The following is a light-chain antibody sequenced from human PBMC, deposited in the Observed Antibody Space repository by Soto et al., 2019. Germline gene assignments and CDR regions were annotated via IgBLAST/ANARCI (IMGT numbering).Light chain of an antibody. Sequence: QSALTQPPSASGSPGQSVTISCTGTSSDVGKYDYVSWFQHHPGKAPKLIIYEVSKRPSGVPDRFSGSKSGSTASLTVSRLPAEEEADYYCTSAVADSNVFGTGTKVTVL. CDR1: SSDVGKYDY. V-gene: IGLV2-8*01. CDR2: EVS. CDR3: TSAVADSNV. J-gene: IGLJ1*01.